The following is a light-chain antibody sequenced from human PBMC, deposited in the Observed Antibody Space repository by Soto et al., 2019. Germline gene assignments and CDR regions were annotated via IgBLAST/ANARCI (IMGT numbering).Light chain of an antibody. Sequence: DIQMTQSPSSLSAFVGDRVTITCRASQSVSDYLNWYQQRPGKAPRLLIYAISSLQSGVPSRFSGSGSDTDFTLTSSSLQPEDSATYFYQQSFSSLTFGPGTKVEIK. CDR2: AIS. V-gene: IGKV1-39*01. CDR3: QQSFSSLT. J-gene: IGKJ3*01. CDR1: QSVSDY.